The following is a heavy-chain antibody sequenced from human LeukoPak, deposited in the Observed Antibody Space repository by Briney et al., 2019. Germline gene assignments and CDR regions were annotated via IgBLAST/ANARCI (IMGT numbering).Heavy chain of an antibody. J-gene: IGHJ4*02. CDR1: GFTFSRYW. D-gene: IGHD4-23*01. V-gene: IGHV3-74*01. Sequence: GGSLRLSCAASGFTFSRYWMHWVRQAPGKGLVWVSRVSSDGRNTIYADSVKGRFTISRDNAMNTLYLQMNSLRAEDTAVYYCARDLGGSGPTPIDYWGQGILVTVSS. CDR3: ARDLGGSGPTPIDY. CDR2: VSSDGRNT.